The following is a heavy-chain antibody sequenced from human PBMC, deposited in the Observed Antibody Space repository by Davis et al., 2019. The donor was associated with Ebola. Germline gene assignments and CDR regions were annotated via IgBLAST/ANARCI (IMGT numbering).Heavy chain of an antibody. Sequence: GESLKISCAASGFTFSSYGMHWVRQAPGKGLEWVAVIWYDGSNKYYADSVKGRFTISRDNSKNTLYLQMNSLRAEDTAVYYCAKREYSSGCLDYWGQGTLVTVSS. CDR2: IWYDGSNK. J-gene: IGHJ4*02. CDR1: GFTFSSYG. V-gene: IGHV3-33*06. CDR3: AKREYSSGCLDY. D-gene: IGHD6-19*01.